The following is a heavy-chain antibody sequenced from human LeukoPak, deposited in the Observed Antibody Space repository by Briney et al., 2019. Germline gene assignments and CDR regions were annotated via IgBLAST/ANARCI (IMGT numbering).Heavy chain of an antibody. D-gene: IGHD2-15*01. Sequence: GGSLRLSCAASGFTFSNAWMSWVRQAPGKGLEWVGRIKSKTDGGTTDYAAPVKGRFTISRDDSKNTLYLQMNSLKTEDTAVYYCTTLGYCSGGSCYSRGEFGYWGQGTLVTVSS. CDR2: IKSKTDGGTT. V-gene: IGHV3-15*01. J-gene: IGHJ4*02. CDR3: TTLGYCSGGSCYSRGEFGY. CDR1: GFTFSNAW.